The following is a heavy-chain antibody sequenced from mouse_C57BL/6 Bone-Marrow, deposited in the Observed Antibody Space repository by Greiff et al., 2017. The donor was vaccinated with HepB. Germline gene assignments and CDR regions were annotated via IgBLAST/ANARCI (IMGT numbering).Heavy chain of an antibody. V-gene: IGHV5-4*01. CDR2: ISDGGSYT. CDR1: GFTFSSYA. Sequence: EVKLVESGGGLVKPGGSLKPSCAASGFTFSSYAMSWVCQTPVKWLEWVANISDGGSYTYYPDNVKGRFTISRDNAKNNLYLQMSHLKSEDTAMYYCAREDDYDGFAYWGQGTLVTVSA. D-gene: IGHD2-4*01. CDR3: AREDDYDGFAY. J-gene: IGHJ3*01.